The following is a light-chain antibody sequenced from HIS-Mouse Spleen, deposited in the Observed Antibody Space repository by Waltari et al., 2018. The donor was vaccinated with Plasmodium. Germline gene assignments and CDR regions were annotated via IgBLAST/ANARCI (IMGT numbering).Light chain of an antibody. V-gene: IGLV2-11*01. Sequence: QSALTQPRSVSGSPGPSVTISCTGPSSDVGGYNYVSCYQPHPGNAPTLIIYDVSKRPSGVPDRFSGSKSGNTASLTISGLQAEDEADYYCCSYAGSYTYVFGTGTKVTVL. CDR1: SSDVGGYNY. J-gene: IGLJ1*01. CDR3: CSYAGSYTYV. CDR2: DVS.